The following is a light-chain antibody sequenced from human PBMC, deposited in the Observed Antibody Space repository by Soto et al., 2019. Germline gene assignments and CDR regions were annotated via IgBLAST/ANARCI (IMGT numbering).Light chain of an antibody. CDR2: GAS. CDR1: QSVSSSY. V-gene: IGKV3D-20*02. Sequence: EIVLTQSPGTLSLSPGERATLSCRASQSVSSSYLAWYQQKPGQAPRLLVYGASSRATGIPDRFRGSGSGTDFTLTISSLEPEDFAVYYCQQRSNWPPSTFGQGTRLEL. CDR3: QQRSNWPPST. J-gene: IGKJ5*01.